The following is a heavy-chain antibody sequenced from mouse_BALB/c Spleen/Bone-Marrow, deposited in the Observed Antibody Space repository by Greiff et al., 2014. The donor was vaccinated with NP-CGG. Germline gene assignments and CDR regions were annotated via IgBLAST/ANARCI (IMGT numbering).Heavy chain of an antibody. V-gene: IGHV14-3*02. CDR2: IDPANGNT. CDR1: GFNIKDTY. D-gene: IGHD1-1*01. CDR3: AGYYYGSSLFAY. Sequence: EVQVVESGAELVKPGASVKLSCTASGFNIKDTYMYWVKQRPEQGLEWIGRIDPANGNTKYDPKFQDKATITADTSSNTAYLQLSSLTSEDTAVYYCAGYYYGSSLFAYWGQGTLVTVSA. J-gene: IGHJ3*01.